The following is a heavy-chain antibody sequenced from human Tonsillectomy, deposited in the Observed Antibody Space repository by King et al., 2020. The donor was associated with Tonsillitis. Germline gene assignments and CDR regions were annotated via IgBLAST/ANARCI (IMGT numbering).Heavy chain of an antibody. CDR1: GFTFDDYA. Sequence: VQLVESGGGLVQPGRSLRLSCAASGFTFDDYAMHWVRQAPGKGLEWVSGISWNSGTIGYADSVKGRFTISRDNAKNSLYLQMNSLRAEDTALYYCTKAAILSINDGYFDYWGQGTLVTVSS. D-gene: IGHD2-15*01. CDR3: TKAAILSINDGYFDY. CDR2: ISWNSGTI. V-gene: IGHV3-9*01. J-gene: IGHJ4*02.